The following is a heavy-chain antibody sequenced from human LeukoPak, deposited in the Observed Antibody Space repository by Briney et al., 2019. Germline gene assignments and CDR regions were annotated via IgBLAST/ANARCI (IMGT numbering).Heavy chain of an antibody. D-gene: IGHD6-13*01. V-gene: IGHV4-34*01. CDR2: INHSGST. CDR3: ARGRGYSSSWYYYYGMDV. Sequence: PPETLSLTCAVYGGSFSGYYWSWIRQPPGKGLEWIGEINHSGSTNYNPSLKSRVTISVDTSKNQFSLKLSSVTAADTAVYYCARGRGYSSSWYYYYGMDVWGQGTTVTVSS. J-gene: IGHJ6*02. CDR1: GGSFSGYY.